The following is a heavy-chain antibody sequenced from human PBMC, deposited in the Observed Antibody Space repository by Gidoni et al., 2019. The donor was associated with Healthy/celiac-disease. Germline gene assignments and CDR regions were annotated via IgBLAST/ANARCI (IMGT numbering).Heavy chain of an antibody. Sequence: VQLVQSGAELKTPGSSVMFSCKPSGVTFSSYAISWVRQAPGQGIEGMGGIIPILGTENNAKKLQGRVTITADEYTSTAYMELSSLRSEDTAVYYCARDPGRGFVEWFIWGQGTMVTVSS. V-gene: IGHV1-69*01. CDR1: GVTFSSYA. CDR3: ARDPGRGFVEWFI. J-gene: IGHJ4*02. CDR2: IIPILGTE. D-gene: IGHD3-3*01.